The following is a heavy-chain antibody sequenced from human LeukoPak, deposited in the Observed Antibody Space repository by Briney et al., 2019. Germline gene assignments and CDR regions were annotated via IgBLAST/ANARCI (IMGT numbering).Heavy chain of an antibody. D-gene: IGHD6-25*01. V-gene: IGHV4-59*01. J-gene: IGHJ4*02. CDR3: ARRGRNSSGWQDYL. CDR1: GGSISSYY. CDR2: IYHTGST. Sequence: SETLSLTCTVSGGSISSYYWSWIRQPPGKGLEWIANIYHTGSTNYNPSLSSRVTISIDTATNNFSLKLTSVTAADTAVYYCARRGRNSSGWQDYLWGQGTLVTVSS.